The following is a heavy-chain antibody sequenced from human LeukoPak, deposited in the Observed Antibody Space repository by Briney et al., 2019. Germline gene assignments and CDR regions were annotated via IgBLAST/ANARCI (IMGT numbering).Heavy chain of an antibody. CDR3: ARGAAGKIDYFAY. Sequence: PGGSLRLSCAASGFTFSSYSMNWVRQAPGKGLEWVSSISSSSSYIYYADSVKSRFTISRDNAKNSLYLQMNSLRAEDTAVYYCARGAAGKIDYFAYWGQGTLVTVSS. V-gene: IGHV3-21*01. CDR1: GFTFSSYS. CDR2: ISSSSSYI. D-gene: IGHD6-13*01. J-gene: IGHJ4*02.